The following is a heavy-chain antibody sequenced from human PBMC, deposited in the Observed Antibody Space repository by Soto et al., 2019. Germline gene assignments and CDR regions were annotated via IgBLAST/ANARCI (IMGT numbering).Heavy chain of an antibody. CDR2: IYYSGST. Sequence: SETLSLTCTVSGGSVNSGSYYRSWIRQSPGKGLEWIGYIYYSGSTNSNPSLKSRVTTTLDTTKNLYSLMLSSVSAADTVDYYGAKDSSMASYNGMDVWGQGTTVTVSS. J-gene: IGHJ6*02. CDR3: AKDSSMASYNGMDV. CDR1: GGSVNSGSYY. V-gene: IGHV4-61*03.